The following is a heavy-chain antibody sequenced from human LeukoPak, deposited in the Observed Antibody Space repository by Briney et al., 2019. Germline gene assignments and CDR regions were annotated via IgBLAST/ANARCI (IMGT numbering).Heavy chain of an antibody. Sequence: SETLSLTCTVSGGSISSYYWSWIRQPPGKGLEWIGYIYYSGSTDYNPPLKSRVTISVDTYKNQFSLILNSVTAADTVVYYCARVDYYDSSVFDYWGQGTLVTVSS. CDR1: GGSISSYY. CDR3: ARVDYYDSSVFDY. J-gene: IGHJ4*02. D-gene: IGHD3-22*01. V-gene: IGHV4-59*01. CDR2: IYYSGST.